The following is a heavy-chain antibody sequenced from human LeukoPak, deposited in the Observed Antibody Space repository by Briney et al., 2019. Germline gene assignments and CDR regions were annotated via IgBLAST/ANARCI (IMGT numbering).Heavy chain of an antibody. CDR2: INAGNGHT. CDR1: GYTFSGYA. V-gene: IGHV1-3*01. D-gene: IGHD2-21*01. CDR3: ARGIWSAKRVDYYLDN. Sequence: ASVKVSCKASGYTFSGYAIHWVRQAPGQRFEWMGWINAGNGHTKYSQNFQGRVTITRDSSANIVYMDVSSLTSEDTAVYYCARGIWSAKRVDYYLDNWGRGTLVTVFS. J-gene: IGHJ4*02.